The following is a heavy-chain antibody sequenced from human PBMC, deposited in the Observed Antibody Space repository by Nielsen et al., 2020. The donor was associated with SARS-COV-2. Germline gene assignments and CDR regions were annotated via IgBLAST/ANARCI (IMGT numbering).Heavy chain of an antibody. CDR3: ARDGPVGATGFDY. D-gene: IGHD1-26*01. CDR1: GFTFSSYG. J-gene: IGHJ4*02. CDR2: IWYDGSNK. Sequence: SCAASGFTFSSYGMHWVRQAPGKGLEWVAVIWYDGSNKYYADSVKGRFTISRDNSKNTLYLQMNSLRAEDTAVYYCARDGPVGATGFDYWGQGTLDTVSS. V-gene: IGHV3-33*01.